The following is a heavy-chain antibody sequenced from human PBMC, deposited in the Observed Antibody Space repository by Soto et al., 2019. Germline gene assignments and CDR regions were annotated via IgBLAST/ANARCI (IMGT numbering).Heavy chain of an antibody. CDR2: IDPSDSYT. J-gene: IGHJ6*02. CDR1: GYSFTSYW. Sequence: GECLTISCKGSGYSFTSYWISWVRQMPVKGLEWMGRIDPSDSYTNYSPSFQGHVTISADKSISTAYMQWSSLKASDTAMYYCARLFFFGIRHGSCYTLMAVSAQGTTVIGS. V-gene: IGHV5-10-1*01. CDR3: ARLFFFGIRHGSCYTLMAV. D-gene: IGHD2-15*01.